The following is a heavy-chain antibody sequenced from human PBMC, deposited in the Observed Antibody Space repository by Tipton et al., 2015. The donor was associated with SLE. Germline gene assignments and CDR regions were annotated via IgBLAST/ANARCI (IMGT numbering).Heavy chain of an antibody. CDR3: ARVCDFWSGRYFDY. CDR1: GGSISSSSYY. D-gene: IGHD3-3*01. V-gene: IGHV4-39*06. CDR2: IYYSGST. J-gene: IGHJ4*02. Sequence: TLSLTCTVSGGSISSSSYYWGWIRQPPGKGLEWIGSIYYSGSTYYNPSLKSRVTISVDTSKNQFPLKLSSVTAADTAVYYCARVCDFWSGRYFDYWGQGTLVTVSS.